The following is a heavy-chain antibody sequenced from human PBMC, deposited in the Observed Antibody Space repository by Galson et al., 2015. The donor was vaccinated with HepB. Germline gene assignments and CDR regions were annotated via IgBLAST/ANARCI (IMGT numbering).Heavy chain of an antibody. V-gene: IGHV3-23*01. Sequence: SLRLSCAASGFSFSNYIMSWVRQAPGKGLEWVSAISSSSINTYYSDSVRGRLTISRDNAKNTLYLQMNSLRAEDTAVYYCAKDLRGAYTPSDYWGQGTLVTVSS. CDR3: AKDLRGAYTPSDY. D-gene: IGHD1-1*01. CDR2: ISSSSINT. J-gene: IGHJ4*02. CDR1: GFSFSNYI.